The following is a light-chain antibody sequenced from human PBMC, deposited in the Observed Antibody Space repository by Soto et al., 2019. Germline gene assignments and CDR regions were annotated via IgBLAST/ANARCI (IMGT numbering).Light chain of an antibody. CDR1: QSVGTF. CDR2: GAS. J-gene: IGKJ4*01. CDR3: QQCRVSLT. V-gene: IGKV3-11*02. Sequence: EIVLTQSPATLTLSPGERATLSCRASQSVGTFLAWYQQKPGQAPRLLIYGASNRAAGIPARFSGSGSGRDFTLTISSLEPEDCAVYYWQQCRVSLTSGGGTKVE.